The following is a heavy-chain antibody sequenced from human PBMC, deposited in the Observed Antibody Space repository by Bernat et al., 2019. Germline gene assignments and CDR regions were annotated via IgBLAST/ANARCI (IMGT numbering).Heavy chain of an antibody. Sequence: QVQLQQSGPGLVKPSQILSLTCAISGDSVSSNSAAWNWIRQSPSRGLEWLGRTYYRSKWYDDYAFSVKGRIIINSDTSDNQFSLQPNSVSPEDTAVYYCARGRYSSGSGFDPWGQGTLVTVSS. CDR2: TYYRSKWYD. V-gene: IGHV6-1*01. J-gene: IGHJ5*02. CDR3: ARGRYSSGSGFDP. CDR1: GDSVSSNSAA. D-gene: IGHD6-19*01.